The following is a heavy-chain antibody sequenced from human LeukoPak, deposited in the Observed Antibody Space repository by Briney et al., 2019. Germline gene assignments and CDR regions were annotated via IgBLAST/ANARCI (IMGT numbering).Heavy chain of an antibody. V-gene: IGHV4-61*02. CDR1: GDSISSGDYY. D-gene: IGHD3-9*01. CDR3: ARRGRVEEGRYFDWSYTQGWFDP. J-gene: IGHJ5*02. CDR2: ISSSGST. Sequence: SETLSLTCTVSGDSISSGDYYWSWIRQPAGKGLEWIGRISSSGSTNYNPSLKSRVTISVDTSKNQFSLKLSSVTAADTAVYYCARRGRVEEGRYFDWSYTQGWFDPWGQGTLVTVSS.